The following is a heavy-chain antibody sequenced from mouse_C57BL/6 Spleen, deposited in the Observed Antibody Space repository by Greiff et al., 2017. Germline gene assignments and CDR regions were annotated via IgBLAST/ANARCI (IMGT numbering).Heavy chain of an antibody. CDR3: ARNGYYDYDPFAY. CDR1: GFSLTNYG. D-gene: IGHD2-4*01. V-gene: IGHV2-2*01. Sequence: QVQLKESGPGLVQPSQSLSITCTVSGFSLTNYGVHWVRQSPGKGLEWLGVIRSGESTDSNEAFISRLSISKDDSKSPVFFKMNSLQAEDTAIYYCARNGYYDYDPFAYWGQGTLVTVSA. J-gene: IGHJ3*01. CDR2: IRSGEST.